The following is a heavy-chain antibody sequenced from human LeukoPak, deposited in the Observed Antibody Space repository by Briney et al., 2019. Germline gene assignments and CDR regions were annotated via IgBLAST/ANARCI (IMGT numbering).Heavy chain of an antibody. Sequence: GGSLRLSCAVSGLTFSSYSMNWVRQAPGKGLEWVSSISSSSSYIYYADSVKGRFTISRDNAKNSLYLQMNSLRAEDTAVYYCARDGGSDYDSSGYFQYYYYYYMDVWGKGTTVTVSS. CDR1: GLTFSSYS. CDR2: ISSSSSYI. J-gene: IGHJ6*03. D-gene: IGHD3-22*01. CDR3: ARDGGSDYDSSGYFQYYYYYYMDV. V-gene: IGHV3-21*01.